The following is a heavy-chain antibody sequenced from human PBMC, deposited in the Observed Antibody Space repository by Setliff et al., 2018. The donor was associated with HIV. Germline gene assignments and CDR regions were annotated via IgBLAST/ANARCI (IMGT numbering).Heavy chain of an antibody. CDR2: ISSSGNT. Sequence: SETLSLTCTVSGGSISSTSYYWGWIRQPPGTGLEWIGSISSSGNTYYNPSLKSRVTTSVDTPKNQFSLKLNSVTAADTAVYYCAKTIGRYFDIWGQGTMVTVSS. CDR1: GGSISSTSYY. V-gene: IGHV4-39*01. D-gene: IGHD1-26*01. CDR3: AKTIGRYFDI. J-gene: IGHJ3*02.